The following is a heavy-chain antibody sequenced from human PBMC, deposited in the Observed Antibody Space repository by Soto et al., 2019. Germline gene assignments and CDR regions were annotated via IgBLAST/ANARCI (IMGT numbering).Heavy chain of an antibody. Sequence: LLMLSVRRSVADVNSVGRGCCWSWKRQHPGKGLEWIGYIYYSGSTYYNPSLKSRVTISVDTSKNQFSLKLSSVTAADTAVYNCARQPYYYYGMGIWGQGITGTGPS. CDR1: DVNSVGRGCC. J-gene: IGHJ6*01. V-gene: IGHV4-31*02. CDR2: IYYSGST. CDR3: ARQPYYYYGMGI.